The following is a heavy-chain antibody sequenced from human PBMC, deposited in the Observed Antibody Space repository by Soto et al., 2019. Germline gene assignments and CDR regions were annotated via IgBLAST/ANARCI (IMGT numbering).Heavy chain of an antibody. CDR2: IWYDGSNK. CDR1: GFTFNTYA. J-gene: IGHJ6*02. D-gene: IGHD1-1*01. V-gene: IGHV3-33*01. CDR3: ARDPPGSNFALDV. Sequence: GGSLRLSCAASGFTFNTYAMHWVRQAPGKGLEWAAVIWYDGSNKYYAESVKGRFTISRDNSKNTVSLHMNSPTVEDTAVYYCARDPPGSNFALDVWGQGTTVTVSS.